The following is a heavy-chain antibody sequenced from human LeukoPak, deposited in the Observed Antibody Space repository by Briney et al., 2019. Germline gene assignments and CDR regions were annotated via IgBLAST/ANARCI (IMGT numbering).Heavy chain of an antibody. CDR2: FDPEDGET. D-gene: IGHD3-9*01. V-gene: IGHV1-24*01. CDR1: GYTLTELS. CDR3: ATDYRLRYFDWLPSVD. Sequence: ASVKVSCKVSGYTLTELSMHWVRQAPGKGLEWMGGFDPEDGETIYAQKFQGRVTMTEDTSTDTAYMELSSLRSEDTAVYYCATDYRLRYFDWLPSVDWGQGTLVTVSS. J-gene: IGHJ4*02.